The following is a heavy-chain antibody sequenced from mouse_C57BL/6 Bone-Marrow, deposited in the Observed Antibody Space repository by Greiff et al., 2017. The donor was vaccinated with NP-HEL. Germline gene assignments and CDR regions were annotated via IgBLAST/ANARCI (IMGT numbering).Heavy chain of an antibody. D-gene: IGHD2-3*01. Sequence: EVQLQQSGPELVKPGASVKISCKASGYTFTDYYMNWVKQSHGKSLEWIGDINPNNGGTSYNQKFKGKATLTVDKSSSTAYMERRSLTSEDSAVYFCARAEVWLLRGFAFWGQGTLVTVSA. J-gene: IGHJ3*01. CDR3: ARAEVWLLRGFAF. V-gene: IGHV1-26*01. CDR2: INPNNGGT. CDR1: GYTFTDYY.